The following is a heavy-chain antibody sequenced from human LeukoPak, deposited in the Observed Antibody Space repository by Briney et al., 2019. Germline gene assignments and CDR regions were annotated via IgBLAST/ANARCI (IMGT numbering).Heavy chain of an antibody. J-gene: IGHJ4*02. CDR3: TTDSGCCYTN. Sequence: GGTLSFSAAACGFTICNAWMSRVRQARGKGLKWAARIKSRTERGATEYAATVKGRFTISRDDSKKTLYLQLNSLKTEDTAVYYCTTDSGCCYTNWGQGTLVTVSS. CDR2: IKSRTERGAT. V-gene: IGHV3-15*01. D-gene: IGHD2-2*02. CDR1: GFTICNAW.